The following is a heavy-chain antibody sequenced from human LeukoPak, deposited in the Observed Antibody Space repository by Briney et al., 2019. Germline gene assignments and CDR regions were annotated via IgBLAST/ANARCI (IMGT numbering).Heavy chain of an antibody. CDR1: GFTFSSYA. J-gene: IGHJ4*02. V-gene: IGHV3-30-3*01. Sequence: PGRSLRLSCAASGFTFSSYAMHWVRQAPGKGLEWVAVISYDGSNKYYADSVKGRFTISRDNSKNTLYLQMNSLRAEDTAVYYCARDSGDRPRAVGYYFDYWGQGTLVTVSS. CDR2: ISYDGSNK. CDR3: ARDSGDRPRAVGYYFDY. D-gene: IGHD7-27*01.